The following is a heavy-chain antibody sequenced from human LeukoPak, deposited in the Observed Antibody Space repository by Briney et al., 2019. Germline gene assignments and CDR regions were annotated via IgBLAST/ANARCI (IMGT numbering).Heavy chain of an antibody. CDR1: GGSISSGDYY. Sequence: PSETLSLTCTVSGGSISSGDYYWRWIRQPPGTGLEWIGYIYYSGSTYYNPSLKSRVTISVDTSKNQFSLKLSSVTAADTAVYYCARGVITIFGVVIQLDYWGQGTLVTVSS. CDR2: IYYSGST. D-gene: IGHD3-3*01. J-gene: IGHJ4*02. CDR3: ARGVITIFGVVIQLDY. V-gene: IGHV4-30-4*08.